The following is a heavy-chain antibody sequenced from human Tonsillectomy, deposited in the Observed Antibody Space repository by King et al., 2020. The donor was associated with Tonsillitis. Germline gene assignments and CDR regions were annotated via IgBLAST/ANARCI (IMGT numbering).Heavy chain of an antibody. CDR2: IHPNSGGT. CDR3: ARGLGYGGYEGAFNI. D-gene: IGHD5-12*01. CDR1: GYTFTGYY. Sequence: VQLVQSGAEVKKPGASVKVSCKASGYTFTGYYIHWVRQAPGQGLEWMGWIHPNSGGTNYAQRFQGRVTMTRDTSNRIAYMELSRLRSDDTAVYYCARGLGYGGYEGAFNIWGQGTMVTVSS. J-gene: IGHJ3*02. V-gene: IGHV1-2*02.